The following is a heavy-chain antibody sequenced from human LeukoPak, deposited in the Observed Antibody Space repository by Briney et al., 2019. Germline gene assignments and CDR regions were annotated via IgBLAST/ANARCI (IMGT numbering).Heavy chain of an antibody. V-gene: IGHV5-51*01. D-gene: IGHD6-13*01. CDR1: GYSFSNSW. Sequence: GESLKISCKGSGYSFSNSWIGWVRQMPGKGLEWMGIIYPGDSDTRYSPSFQGQVTISADKSISTAYLHWSSLKASDTAMYYCARHTYSSSWQLDAFDIWGQGTMVTVSS. J-gene: IGHJ3*02. CDR3: ARHTYSSSWQLDAFDI. CDR2: IYPGDSDT.